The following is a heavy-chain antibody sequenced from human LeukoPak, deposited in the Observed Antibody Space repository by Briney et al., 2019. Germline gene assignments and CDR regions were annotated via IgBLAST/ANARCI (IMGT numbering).Heavy chain of an antibody. J-gene: IGHJ4*02. V-gene: IGHV3-23*01. CDR1: GFTFSSYA. CDR3: ASDYFLDY. Sequence: GGSLRLSCAASGFTFSSYAMTWVRQAPGKGLEWVSTISDSGARTNYADSAKGRFTISRDNSMNTLYLQMNSLRADDTAVYYCASDYFLDYWGQGALVTVSS. D-gene: IGHD6-25*01. CDR2: ISDSGART.